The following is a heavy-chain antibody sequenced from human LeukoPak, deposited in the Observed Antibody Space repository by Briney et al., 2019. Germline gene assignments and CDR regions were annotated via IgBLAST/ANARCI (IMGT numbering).Heavy chain of an antibody. D-gene: IGHD5-18*01. J-gene: IGHJ6*02. CDR3: ARDSWIRHHYYYGMDV. CDR2: VSNGGSST. CDR1: GFDFGTYA. V-gene: IGHV3-23*01. Sequence: TGGSLRLSCVASGFDFGTYAMSWVRQAPGKGPEWVSTVSNGGSSTYYADSVKGRFTISRDNSKNTLYLQMNSLRAEDTAVYYCARDSWIRHHYYYGMDVWGQGTTVTVSS.